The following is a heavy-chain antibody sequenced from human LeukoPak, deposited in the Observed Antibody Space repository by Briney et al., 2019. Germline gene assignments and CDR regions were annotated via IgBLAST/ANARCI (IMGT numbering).Heavy chain of an antibody. Sequence: AGGSLRLSCAASGFTFSSYAMSWVRQAPGKGQEWVSAISGSGGSTYYADSVKGRFTISGDNSKNTLYLQMNSLRAEDTAVYYCAKDWVLWFGELLYNWGQGTLVTVSS. CDR3: AKDWVLWFGELLYN. J-gene: IGHJ4*02. V-gene: IGHV3-23*01. CDR2: ISGSGGST. CDR1: GFTFSSYA. D-gene: IGHD3-10*01.